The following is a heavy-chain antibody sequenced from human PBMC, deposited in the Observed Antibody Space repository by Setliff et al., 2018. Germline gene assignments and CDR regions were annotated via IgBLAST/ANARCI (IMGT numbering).Heavy chain of an antibody. CDR1: GYAFTSYG. CDR2: ISAYNGNT. J-gene: IGHJ4*02. CDR3: ASDYDSSGYLVY. V-gene: IGHV1-18*01. Sequence: GASVKVSCKASGYAFTSYGINWVRQAPGQGLEWMGWISAYNGNTNYAQKLQGRVTMTTDTSTSTAYMELSSLRSEDTAVYYCASDYDSSGYLVYWGQGTLVTVSS. D-gene: IGHD3-22*01.